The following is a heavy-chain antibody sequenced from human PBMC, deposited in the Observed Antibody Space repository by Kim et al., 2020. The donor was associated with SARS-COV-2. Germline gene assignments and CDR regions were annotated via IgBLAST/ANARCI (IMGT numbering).Heavy chain of an antibody. D-gene: IGHD3-10*01. Sequence: GGSLRLSCAASGFTFSSYWMSWVRQAPGKGLEWVANIKQDGSEKYYVDSVKGRFTISRDNAKNSLYLQMNSLRAEDTAVYYCASAGRGGYGSLFYWGQGTLVTVSS. CDR1: GFTFSSYW. V-gene: IGHV3-7*01. CDR2: IKQDGSEK. CDR3: ASAGRGGYGSLFY. J-gene: IGHJ4*02.